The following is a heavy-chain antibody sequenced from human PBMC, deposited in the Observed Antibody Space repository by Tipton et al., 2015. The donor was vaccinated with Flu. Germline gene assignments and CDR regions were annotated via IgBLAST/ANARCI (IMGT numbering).Heavy chain of an antibody. V-gene: IGHV4-39*01. J-gene: IGHJ4*02. Sequence: TLSLTCTVSSGSIRSTNYFCAWIRQPPGKGLELIGSIYPSGTTYYNPSLKSRVTISVDTSKSQFSLMLRSVTAADTAVYYCARLSYYDVDLKNFYFDYWGQGAQVTVSS. CDR1: SGSIRSTNYF. CDR3: ARLSYYDVDLKNFYFDY. CDR2: IYPSGTT. D-gene: IGHD3-10*02.